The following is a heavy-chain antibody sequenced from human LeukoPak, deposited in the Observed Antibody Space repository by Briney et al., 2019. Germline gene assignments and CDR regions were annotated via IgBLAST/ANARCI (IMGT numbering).Heavy chain of an antibody. CDR3: AKWGDYDVLTGYYDSDY. CDR2: VSGRDTST. CDR1: GFTFSNYA. Sequence: PGASLRLSCAASGFTFSNYAMSWVRQAPGTGLEWVSAVSGRDTSTYYTDSVKGRFTISRDNSKNTLYLQMNSLSAEDTAIYYCAKWGDYDVLTGYYDSDYWGQGTLVTVSS. J-gene: IGHJ4*02. D-gene: IGHD3-9*01. V-gene: IGHV3-23*01.